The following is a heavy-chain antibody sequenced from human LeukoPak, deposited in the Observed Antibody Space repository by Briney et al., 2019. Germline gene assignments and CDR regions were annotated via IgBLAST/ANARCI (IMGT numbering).Heavy chain of an antibody. CDR1: GFTFSSYA. CDR3: AKAEGYDILTGLDY. CDR2: IGASGGST. V-gene: IGHV3-23*01. Sequence: GGSLRLSCATSGFTFSSYAMSWVRQAPGKGLEWVSGIGASGGSTYYADSVKGRFTISRDNSKNTLYLQMNSLRTEDTAVYYCAKAEGYDILTGLDYWGQGILVTVSS. J-gene: IGHJ4*02. D-gene: IGHD3-9*01.